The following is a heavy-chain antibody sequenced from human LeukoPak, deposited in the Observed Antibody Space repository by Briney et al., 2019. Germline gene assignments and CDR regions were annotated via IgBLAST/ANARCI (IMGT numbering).Heavy chain of an antibody. V-gene: IGHV1-2*04. CDR2: INPNTGGA. J-gene: IGHJ4*02. D-gene: IGHD1-26*01. CDR1: GYTFADYF. Sequence: ASVKVSCKASGYTFADYFIHWVRQAPGQGLEWMGRINPNTGGAEYAPKFQGWVTMTRDTSISTAYVEVSRLIYDDTAVYYCARDLTSTSNWEFDHWGQGTLVIVSS. CDR3: ARDLTSTSNWEFDH.